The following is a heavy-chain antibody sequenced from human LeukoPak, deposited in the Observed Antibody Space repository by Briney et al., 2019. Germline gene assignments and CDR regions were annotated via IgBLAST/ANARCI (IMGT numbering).Heavy chain of an antibody. CDR2: IYYSGST. CDR1: GGSISSSSYY. CDR3: ARNLSPTTVTDY. V-gene: IGHV4-39*01. J-gene: IGHJ4*02. D-gene: IGHD4-17*01. Sequence: PSETLSLTCTVSGGSISSSSYYWGWIRQPPGKGLEWIGSIYYSGSTYYNPSLKSRVTISVDTSKNQFSLKLSSVTAADTAVYYCARNLSPTTVTDYWGQGTLVTVSS.